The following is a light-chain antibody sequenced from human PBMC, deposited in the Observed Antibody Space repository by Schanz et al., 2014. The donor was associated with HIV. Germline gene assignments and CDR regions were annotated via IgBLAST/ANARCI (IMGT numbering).Light chain of an antibody. CDR3: QQCVTYPYS. CDR1: QRLSSSY. J-gene: IGKJ2*01. V-gene: IGKV3-20*01. CDR2: ATS. Sequence: EIVLTQSPGSLSLSPGGRATLSCGASQRLSSSYLAWYQQKRDQPPRLVIYATSTRAAGIPDRFSGTGSGTEFTLTISGLQSDDFATYYCQQCVTYPYSFGQGTKLDIK.